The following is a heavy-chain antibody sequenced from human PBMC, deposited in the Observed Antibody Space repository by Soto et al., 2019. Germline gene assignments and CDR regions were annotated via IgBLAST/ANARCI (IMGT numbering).Heavy chain of an antibody. CDR2: IYYAGNI. CDR1: GGSISGYY. V-gene: IGHV4-59*01. Sequence: SETLSLTCTVSGGSISGYYWSWIRQPPGKGLEWIGNIYYAGNIKYNPSLKSRVTMSVDTSKNQFSLNLGSMTAADTAVYYCARDRGGVGARVAFDVWGQGTMVTVS. CDR3: ARDRGGVGARVAFDV. J-gene: IGHJ3*01. D-gene: IGHD1-26*01.